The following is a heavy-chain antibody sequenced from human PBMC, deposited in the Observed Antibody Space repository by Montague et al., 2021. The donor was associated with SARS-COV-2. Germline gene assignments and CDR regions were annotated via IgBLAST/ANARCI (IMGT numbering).Heavy chain of an antibody. CDR3: ARSGSCGLYWYFDL. CDR1: GGSVSSGNYY. V-gene: IGHV4-61*01. Sequence: SETLSLTCTVSGGSVSSGNYYWSWIRQPPGKGLEWIGYIYYSGSTYYNPSLKSRVTISVDTSKNQFSLRLTSVTAADTAVYYCARSGSCGLYWYFDLWGRGALVTVSS. J-gene: IGHJ2*01. D-gene: IGHD1-26*01. CDR2: IYYSGST.